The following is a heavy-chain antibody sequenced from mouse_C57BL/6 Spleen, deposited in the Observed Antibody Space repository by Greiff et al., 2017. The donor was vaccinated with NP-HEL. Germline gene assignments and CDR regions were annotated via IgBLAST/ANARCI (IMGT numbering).Heavy chain of an antibody. CDR2: INPNNGGT. D-gene: IGHD1-1*01. J-gene: IGHJ4*01. CDR3: ARWDYADY. Sequence: EVQLQQSGPELVKPGASVKISCKASGYTFTDYYMNWVKQSHGKSLEWIGDINPNNGGTSYNQKFKGKATLTVDKSSSTAYMELRSLTSEDSAVYYCARWDYADYWGQGTSVTVSS. CDR1: GYTFTDYY. V-gene: IGHV1-26*01.